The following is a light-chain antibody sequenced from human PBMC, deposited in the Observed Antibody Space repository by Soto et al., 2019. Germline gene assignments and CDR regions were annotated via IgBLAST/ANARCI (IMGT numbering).Light chain of an antibody. J-gene: IGLJ1*01. V-gene: IGLV2-14*01. CDR2: DVS. CDR1: SSDVGGYNS. CDR3: SSYAGSNNFV. Sequence: SVLTQPASVYGSPGQSITISCNGTSSDVGGYNSVSWYQQHPGKAPKLMISDVSNRPSGVSNRFSGSKSGNTASLTVSGLQAEDEADYYCSSYAGSNNFVFGAGTKVTVL.